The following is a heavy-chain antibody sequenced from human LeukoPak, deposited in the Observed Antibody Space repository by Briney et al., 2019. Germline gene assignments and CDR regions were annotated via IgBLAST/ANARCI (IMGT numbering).Heavy chain of an antibody. V-gene: IGHV3-30*18. J-gene: IGHJ4*02. Sequence: PGGSLRLSCAASGFTFSSYGMHWVRQAPGKGLEWVAVISYDGSNKYYADSVKGRFTISRDNSKNTLYLQMNSLRAEDTAVYYCAKDLHPEFLLTGFFDYWGQGTLVTVSS. D-gene: IGHD3-9*01. CDR3: AKDLHPEFLLTGFFDY. CDR2: ISYDGSNK. CDR1: GFTFSSYG.